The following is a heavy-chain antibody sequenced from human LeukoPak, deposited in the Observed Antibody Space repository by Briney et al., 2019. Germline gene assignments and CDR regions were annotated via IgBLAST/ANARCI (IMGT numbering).Heavy chain of an antibody. V-gene: IGHV3-64*04. CDR3: ARFLRRDGRNVASLGFDI. Sequence: GGSLRLSRSASGFTFSSYAMHWVRQAPGKGLEYVSAISSNGGSTYYADSVKGRFTISRDNSKNTLNLQMNSLRAEDTAVYYCARFLRRDGRNVASLGFDIWGQGTMVTVSS. CDR1: GFTFSSYA. J-gene: IGHJ3*02. CDR2: ISSNGGST. D-gene: IGHD5-24*01.